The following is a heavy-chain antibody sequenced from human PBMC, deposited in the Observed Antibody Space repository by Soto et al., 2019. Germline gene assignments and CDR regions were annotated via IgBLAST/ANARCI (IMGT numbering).Heavy chain of an antibody. J-gene: IGHJ4*02. V-gene: IGHV3-23*01. CDR3: AKEESRLRYFDWLLSPSFDY. D-gene: IGHD3-9*01. CDR2: IGGSGGST. CDR1: GFTFSSYA. Sequence: EVQLLESGGGLVQPGGSLRLSCAASGFTFSSYAMSWVRQAPGKGLEWVSAIGGSGGSTYYADSGKGRFTISRDNSKNTLYLQMNSLRAEDTAVYYCAKEESRLRYFDWLLSPSFDYWGQGTLVTVSS.